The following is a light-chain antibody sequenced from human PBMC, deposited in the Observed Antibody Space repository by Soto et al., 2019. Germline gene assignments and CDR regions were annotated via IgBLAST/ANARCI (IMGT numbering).Light chain of an antibody. J-gene: IGKJ1*01. Sequence: EIVLTQSTGTLSLSPGERATLSCRASQSVRSSYLAWYQQKPGQAPRLLIYGASSRATVIPDRFSGSGSGTDFTLTISRLEPEDFAVYYCQQYGSSPPLTFGQGTKVEIK. CDR2: GAS. V-gene: IGKV3-20*01. CDR1: QSVRSSY. CDR3: QQYGSSPPLT.